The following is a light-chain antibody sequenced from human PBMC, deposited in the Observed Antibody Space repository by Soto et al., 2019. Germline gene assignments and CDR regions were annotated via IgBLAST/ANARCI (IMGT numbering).Light chain of an antibody. CDR2: GAS. CDR3: QQYNNWPYT. V-gene: IGKV3-15*01. Sequence: EIVMTQSPGTLSMSAGERATLSCRASQSVSSNLGWYQQKPGQAPRLLIYGASTRATGIPARFSGSGSGTEFTLTISSLQSEDFVVYYCQQYNNWPYTFGQGTKLEIK. J-gene: IGKJ2*01. CDR1: QSVSSN.